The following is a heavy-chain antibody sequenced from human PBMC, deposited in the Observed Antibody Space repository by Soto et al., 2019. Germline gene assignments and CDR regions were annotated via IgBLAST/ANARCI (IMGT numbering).Heavy chain of an antibody. CDR2: IYSSGNT. Sequence: QVQLQESGPGLVKPSETLSLICTVSGGSIRNYFWTWIRQPAGKGLEWIGRIYSSGNTVYNASLKSRVTMSMDMSKIQFSLKLSSMNAADTAVYYCVRDVESPGISGSWGAFDIWGQGTVVTVSS. D-gene: IGHD1-20*01. CDR3: VRDVESPGISGSWGAFDI. V-gene: IGHV4-4*07. J-gene: IGHJ3*02. CDR1: GGSIRNYF.